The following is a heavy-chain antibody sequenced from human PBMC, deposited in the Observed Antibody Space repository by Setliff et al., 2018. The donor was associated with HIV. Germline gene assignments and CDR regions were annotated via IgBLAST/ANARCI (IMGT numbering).Heavy chain of an antibody. CDR3: TRRIYWRGPPDY. CDR1: GGSISNYY. CDR2: IYISGTT. D-gene: IGHD3-3*02. V-gene: IGHV4-4*09. J-gene: IGHJ4*02. Sequence: KPSETLSLTCTVSGGSISNYYWSWIRQPPGKGLEWIGYIYISGTTNYNPSLKNRVTMSLDTSKTQVSLRLTSVTAADTAVYYCTRRIYWRGPPDYWGQGTLVTVSS.